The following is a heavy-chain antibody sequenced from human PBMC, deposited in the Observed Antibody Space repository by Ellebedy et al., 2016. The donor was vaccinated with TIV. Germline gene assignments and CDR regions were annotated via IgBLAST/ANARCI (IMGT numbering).Heavy chain of an antibody. J-gene: IGHJ4*02. D-gene: IGHD6-19*01. CDR3: ARGPHSSAWYPLDY. CDR1: GFTFSNYD. V-gene: IGHV3-13*01. CDR2: IGVSGAT. Sequence: PGGSLRLSCAASGFTFSNYDMHWVRQPTGKGLEWVSGIGVSGATYYPGSVKGRFTISRENAKKSLYLQMNSLRVGDTAVYYCARGPHSSAWYPLDYWGQGTLVTVSS.